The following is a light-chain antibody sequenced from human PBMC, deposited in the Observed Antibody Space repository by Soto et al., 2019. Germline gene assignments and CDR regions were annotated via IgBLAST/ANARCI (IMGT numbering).Light chain of an antibody. CDR1: QSISNW. CDR2: KAS. Sequence: DIQMTQSPSTLSASVGDRVTITCRASQSISNWLAWYQQKPGKAPKILIYKASSLESGVPSRFSGSGSGREFTLSISSLQPADSATYFCQQYNGYRWSFGQGTKVDIK. CDR3: QQYNGYRWS. J-gene: IGKJ1*01. V-gene: IGKV1-5*03.